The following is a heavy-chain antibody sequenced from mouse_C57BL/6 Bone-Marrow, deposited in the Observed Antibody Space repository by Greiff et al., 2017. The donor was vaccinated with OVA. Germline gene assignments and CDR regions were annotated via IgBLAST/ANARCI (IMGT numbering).Heavy chain of an antibody. J-gene: IGHJ3*01. Sequence: VQLKQSGPELVKPGASVKISCKASGYSFTGYYMNWVKQSPEKSLEWIGEINPSTGGTTYNQKFKAKATLTVDKSSSTAYMQLKSLTSEDSAVYYCAREIRLQFAYWGQGTLVTVSA. CDR1: GYSFTGYY. CDR2: INPSTGGT. V-gene: IGHV1-42*01. D-gene: IGHD3-2*02. CDR3: AREIRLQFAY.